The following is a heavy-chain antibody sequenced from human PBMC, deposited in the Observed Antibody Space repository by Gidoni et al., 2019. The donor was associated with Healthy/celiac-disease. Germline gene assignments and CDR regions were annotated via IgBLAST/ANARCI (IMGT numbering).Heavy chain of an antibody. V-gene: IGHV4-39*01. D-gene: IGHD3-3*01. Sequence: QLQLQESGPGLVKPSETLSLTCTVSGCSISSSSYYWGWLRQPPGKGLEWIGGIYYIGSTYYNPSLQSRVTISVDTSKNQFSLKLSSVTAADTAVYYCSIYYDFWSDKQYFDYWGQGTLVTVSS. J-gene: IGHJ4*02. CDR3: SIYYDFWSDKQYFDY. CDR1: GCSISSSSYY. CDR2: IYYIGST.